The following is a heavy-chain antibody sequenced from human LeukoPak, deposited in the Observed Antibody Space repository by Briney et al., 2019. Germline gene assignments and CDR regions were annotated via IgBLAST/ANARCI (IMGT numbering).Heavy chain of an antibody. V-gene: IGHV4-39*07. CDR2: IYDSGST. J-gene: IGHJ4*02. Sequence: PSETLSLTCTVSGGSIRSSYYYWGWIRQPPGKGLEWIGSIYDSGSTYYNPSLKSRVTISVDTSKNQFSLKLSSVTAADTAVYYCARGRHYGGNSGYFDYWGQGTLVTVSS. CDR1: GGSIRSSYYY. D-gene: IGHD4-23*01. CDR3: ARGRHYGGNSGYFDY.